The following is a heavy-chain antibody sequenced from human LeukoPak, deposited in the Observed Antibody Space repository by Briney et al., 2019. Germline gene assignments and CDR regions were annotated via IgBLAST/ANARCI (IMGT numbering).Heavy chain of an antibody. Sequence: GGSLRLSCAASGFTFSSYWMHWVRQAPGKGLVWVSRINPDGSSTSYADSVKGRFTISRDNAKNTLYLQMNSLRAEDTAVYYCARVPRGAYYFDYWGQGTLVTVSS. CDR3: ARVPRGAYYFDY. D-gene: IGHD3-10*01. J-gene: IGHJ4*02. CDR1: GFTFSSYW. V-gene: IGHV3-74*01. CDR2: INPDGSST.